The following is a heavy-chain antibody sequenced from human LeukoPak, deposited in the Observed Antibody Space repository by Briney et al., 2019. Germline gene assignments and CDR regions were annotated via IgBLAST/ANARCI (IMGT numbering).Heavy chain of an antibody. CDR1: GFTFSSYG. J-gene: IGHJ4*02. D-gene: IGHD1-26*01. V-gene: IGHV3-33*01. CDR3: ARDREVGATLPDY. Sequence: GGSLRLSCAASGFTFSSYGMHWVRQAPGKGLGWVAVIWYDGSNKYYADSVKGRFTISRDNSKNTLYLQMNSLRAEDTAVYYCARDREVGATLPDYWGQGTLVTVSS. CDR2: IWYDGSNK.